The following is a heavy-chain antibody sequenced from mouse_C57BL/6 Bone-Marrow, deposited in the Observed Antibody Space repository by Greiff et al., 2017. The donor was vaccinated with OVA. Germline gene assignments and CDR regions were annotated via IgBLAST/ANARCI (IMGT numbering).Heavy chain of an antibody. V-gene: IGHV5-6*01. J-gene: IGHJ2*01. CDR2: ISSGGSYT. CDR3: ARDGSSSFDY. Sequence: EVQGVESGGDLVKPGGSLKLSCAASGFTFSSYGMSWVRQTPDKRLEWVATISSGGSYTYYPDSVKGRFTISRDNAKNTLYLQMSSLKSEDTAMYYCARDGSSSFDYWGQGTTLTVSS. D-gene: IGHD1-1*01. CDR1: GFTFSSYG.